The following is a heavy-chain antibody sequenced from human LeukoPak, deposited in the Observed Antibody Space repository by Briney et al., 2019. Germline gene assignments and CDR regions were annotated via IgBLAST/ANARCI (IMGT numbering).Heavy chain of an antibody. D-gene: IGHD4-17*01. CDR3: AKSFDYGDPYYFDY. CDR1: GFTFDDYG. CDR2: IYWNGGST. V-gene: IGHV3-20*04. J-gene: IGHJ4*02. Sequence: GGSLRLSCAASGFTFDDYGMSWVRQVPGKGLEWVSGIYWNGGSTGYADSVKGRFTISRDNSKNTLYLQMNSLRAEDTAVYYCAKSFDYGDPYYFDYWGQGTLVTVSS.